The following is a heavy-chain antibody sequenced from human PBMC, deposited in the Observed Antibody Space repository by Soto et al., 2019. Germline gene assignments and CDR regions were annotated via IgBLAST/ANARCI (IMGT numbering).Heavy chain of an antibody. CDR1: GYSFTSYW. J-gene: IGHJ5*02. V-gene: IGHV5-10-1*01. D-gene: IGHD2-15*01. CDR2: IDPSDSYT. Sequence: GESLKISCKGSGYSFTSYWISWVRQMPGKGLEWMGGIDPSDSYTNYSPSFQGHVTISADKSISTAYLQWSSLKASDTAMYYCARHGGPYCSGGSCRNWFDPWGQGALVTVSS. CDR3: ARHGGPYCSGGSCRNWFDP.